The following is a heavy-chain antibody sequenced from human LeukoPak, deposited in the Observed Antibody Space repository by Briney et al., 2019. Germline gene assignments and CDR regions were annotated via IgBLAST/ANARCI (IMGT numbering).Heavy chain of an antibody. V-gene: IGHV3-30-3*01. Sequence: GGSLRLSCAASGFTFSSYAMHWVRQAPGKGLEWVAVISYGGSNKYYADSVKGRFTISRDNSKNTLYLQMNSLRAEDTAVYYCARAPETPYGDYFEYFQHWGQGTLVTVSS. D-gene: IGHD4-17*01. CDR2: ISYGGSNK. CDR3: ARAPETPYGDYFEYFQH. CDR1: GFTFSSYA. J-gene: IGHJ1*01.